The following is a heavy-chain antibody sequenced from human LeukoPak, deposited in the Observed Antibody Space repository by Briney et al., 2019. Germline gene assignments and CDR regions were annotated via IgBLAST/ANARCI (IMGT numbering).Heavy chain of an antibody. J-gene: IGHJ4*02. CDR1: GYTFTIYG. D-gene: IGHD6-6*01. CDR3: ASSEQYSSSFYDY. Sequence: ASVKVSCKASGYTFTIYGITWVRQAPGQGLEWMGWINPNSGGTNYAQKFQGRVTMTRDTSISTAYMELSRLRSDDTAVYYCASSEQYSSSFYDYWGQGTLVTVSS. CDR2: INPNSGGT. V-gene: IGHV1-2*02.